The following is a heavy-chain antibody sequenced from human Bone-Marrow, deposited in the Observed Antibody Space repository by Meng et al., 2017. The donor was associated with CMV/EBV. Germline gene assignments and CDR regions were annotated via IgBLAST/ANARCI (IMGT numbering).Heavy chain of an antibody. D-gene: IGHD6-6*01. CDR1: SGGTFSKYI. CDR3: ASGEKQLHGYYYGMDV. J-gene: IGHJ6*02. CDR2: INPSGGST. V-gene: IGHV1-46*01. Sequence: ASVKVSCKASSGGTFSKYIVSWVRQAPGQGLEWMGIINPSGGSTSYAQKFQGRVTMTRDTSTSTVYMELSSLRSEDTAVYYCASGEKQLHGYYYGMDVWGQGTTVTVSS.